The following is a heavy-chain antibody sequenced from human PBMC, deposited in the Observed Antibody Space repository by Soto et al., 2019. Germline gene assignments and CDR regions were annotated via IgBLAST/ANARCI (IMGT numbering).Heavy chain of an antibody. D-gene: IGHD4-4*01. J-gene: IGHJ6*04. Sequence: GESLNISCKGSGYSFTTYWISWVRQMPGKGLEWMGRIDPSDSYTNYTPSFQGHVTISADKSISTAYLQWSSLKASDTAMYYCASICRLQSYSYYGMDVWGKGPPVIVSS. CDR2: IDPSDSYT. CDR3: ASICRLQSYSYYGMDV. CDR1: GYSFTTYW. V-gene: IGHV5-10-1*01.